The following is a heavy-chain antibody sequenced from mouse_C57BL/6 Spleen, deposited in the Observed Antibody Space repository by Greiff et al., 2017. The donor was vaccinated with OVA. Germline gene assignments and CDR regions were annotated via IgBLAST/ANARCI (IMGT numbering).Heavy chain of an antibody. Sequence: EVKLMESGGGLVKPGGSLKLSCAASGFTFSDYGMHWVRQAPEKGLEWVAYISSGSSTIYYADTVKGRFTISRDNAKNTLFLQMTSLRSEDTAMYYCARPDYYVYDGDWFAYWGQGTLVTVSA. D-gene: IGHD2-2*01. V-gene: IGHV5-17*01. CDR1: GFTFSDYG. CDR2: ISSGSSTI. J-gene: IGHJ3*01. CDR3: ARPDYYVYDGDWFAY.